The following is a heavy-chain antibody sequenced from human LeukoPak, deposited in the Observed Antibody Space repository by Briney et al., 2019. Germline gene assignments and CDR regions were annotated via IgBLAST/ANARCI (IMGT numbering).Heavy chain of an antibody. CDR3: APALAQTHAFDI. V-gene: IGHV5-51*01. CDR2: IYPADSDT. D-gene: IGHD6-13*01. CDR1: GYTFPNYW. Sequence: GESLKISCKGSGYTFPNYWIIWVRQMPGKGLEWMGIIYPADSDTRYSPSLQGQVTVSADRSTSTAYLQWSSLKASDTAMYYRAPALAQTHAFDIWGQGTLVTVSS. J-gene: IGHJ3*02.